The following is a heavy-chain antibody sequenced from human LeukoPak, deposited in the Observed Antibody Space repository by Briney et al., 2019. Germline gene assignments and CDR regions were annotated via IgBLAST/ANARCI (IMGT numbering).Heavy chain of an antibody. D-gene: IGHD3-10*01. V-gene: IGHV1-2*06. J-gene: IGHJ3*02. CDR1: GYTFTGYY. CDR3: AREPLTMVRGVPSDDAFDI. CDR2: INPNSGGT. Sequence: GASVKVSCKASGYTFTGYYMHWVRQAPGQGLEWMGRINPNSGGTNYAQKFQGRVTMTRDTSISTAYMELSRLRSDDTAVYYCAREPLTMVRGVPSDDAFDIWGQGTMVTVSS.